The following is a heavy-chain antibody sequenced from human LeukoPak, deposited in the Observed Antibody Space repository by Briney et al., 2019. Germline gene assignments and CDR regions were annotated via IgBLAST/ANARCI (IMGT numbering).Heavy chain of an antibody. CDR3: VKGTSSWYHPQLDY. CDR1: GFTFSDWG. V-gene: IGHV3-30*18. Sequence: PGGSLRLSCAASGFTFSDWGMHWVRQAPGKGLEWVAIISYDGSNENYGDSVKGRFTVFRDNSKNILYLQMNSLRGDDTAVYYCVKGTSSWYHPQLDYWGQGTLVTVSS. J-gene: IGHJ4*02. CDR2: ISYDGSNE. D-gene: IGHD6-13*01.